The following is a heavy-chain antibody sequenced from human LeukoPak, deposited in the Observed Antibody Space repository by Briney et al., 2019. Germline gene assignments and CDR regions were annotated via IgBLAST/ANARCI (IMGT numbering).Heavy chain of an antibody. CDR3: ARDLRYSGYVPFDY. D-gene: IGHD5-12*01. V-gene: IGHV1-18*01. CDR1: GYTFTSYG. J-gene: IGHJ4*02. CDR2: ISAYNGNT. Sequence: ASVKVSCKASGYTFTSYGISWVRQAPGQGLEWMGWISAYNGNTNYAQKFQGRVTITRDTSASTAYMELSSLRSEDTAVYYCARDLRYSGYVPFDYWGQGTLVTVSS.